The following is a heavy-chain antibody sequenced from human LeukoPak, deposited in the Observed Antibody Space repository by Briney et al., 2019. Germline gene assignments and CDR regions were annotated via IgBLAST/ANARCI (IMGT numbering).Heavy chain of an antibody. CDR1: GYTFTGYY. Sequence: LGASVKVSCKASGYTFTGYYMHWVRQAPGQGLEWMGSINPNSGGTNYAQKFQGRVTMTRDTSISTAYMELSRLRSDDTAVYYCARIIAAAAHFDYWGQGTLVTVSS. CDR2: INPNSGGT. D-gene: IGHD6-13*01. V-gene: IGHV1-2*03. CDR3: ARIIAAAAHFDY. J-gene: IGHJ4*02.